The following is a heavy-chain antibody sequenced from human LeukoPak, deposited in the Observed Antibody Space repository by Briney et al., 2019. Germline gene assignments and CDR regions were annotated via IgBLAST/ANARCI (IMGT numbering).Heavy chain of an antibody. CDR2: IHSSSGSI. V-gene: IGHV3-21*01. Sequence: WGSLRLSCAASGFTFTNYNMNWVRQAPGKGLEWISSIHSSSGSIYYADSLKGRFTTSRDNAKNSLYLQSNMLRAEDTALYCWARDLAWDAFDNWGQGTMVTVSS. CDR1: GFTFTNYN. CDR3: ARDLAWDAFDN. J-gene: IGHJ3*02.